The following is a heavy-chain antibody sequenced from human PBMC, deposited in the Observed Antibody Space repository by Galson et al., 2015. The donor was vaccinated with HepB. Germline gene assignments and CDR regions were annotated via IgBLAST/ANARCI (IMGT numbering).Heavy chain of an antibody. CDR2: ISGSGGST. Sequence: SLRLSCAASGFTFSSYAMSWVRQAPGKGLEWVSAISGSGGSTYYADSVKGRFTISRDNSKNTLYLQMNSLRAEDTAVYYCAKRAISIDYGDYVEWFDPWGQGTLVTVSS. D-gene: IGHD4-17*01. CDR1: GFTFSSYA. V-gene: IGHV3-23*01. J-gene: IGHJ5*02. CDR3: AKRAISIDYGDYVEWFDP.